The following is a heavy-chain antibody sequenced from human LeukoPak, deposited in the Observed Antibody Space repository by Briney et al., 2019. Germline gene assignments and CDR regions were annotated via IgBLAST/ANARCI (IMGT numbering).Heavy chain of an antibody. CDR1: GFTFSSYA. CDR3: AKDLGHYYDSSGYYPFDY. V-gene: IGHV3-23*01. CDR2: ISGSGGST. Sequence: GGSLRLSCAASGFTFSSYAMSWVRQAPGKGLEWVSVISGSGGSTYYADSVKGRFTISRDNSKNTLYLQMNSLRAEDTAVYYCAKDLGHYYDSSGYYPFDYWGQGTLVTVSS. J-gene: IGHJ4*02. D-gene: IGHD3-22*01.